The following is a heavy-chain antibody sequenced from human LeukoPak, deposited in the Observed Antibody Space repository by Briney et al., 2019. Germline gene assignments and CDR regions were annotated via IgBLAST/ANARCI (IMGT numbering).Heavy chain of an antibody. CDR2: IYYSGST. J-gene: IGHJ5*02. CDR3: ARLWGGSYYGVRSDP. CDR1: GGSISSSSYY. V-gene: IGHV4-39*01. D-gene: IGHD1-26*01. Sequence: SETLSLTCTVSGGSISSSSYYWGWIRQPPGKGLEWIGSIYYSGSTYYNPSLKSRVTISVDTSKNQFSLGLSSVTAADTAVYYCARLWGGSYYGVRSDPWGQGTLVTVSS.